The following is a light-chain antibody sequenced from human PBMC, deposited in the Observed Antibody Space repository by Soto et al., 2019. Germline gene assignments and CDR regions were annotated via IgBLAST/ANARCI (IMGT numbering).Light chain of an antibody. CDR1: TGAVGGYNY. CDR2: DVS. V-gene: IGLV2-14*01. J-gene: IGLJ2*01. CDR3: SSYTSSSTLA. Sequence: QSALTQPASVSGSPGQSITISCTGTTGAVGGYNYVSWYQQHPGKAPKLMIYDVSNRPSGVSNRFSGSKSGNTASLTISGLQAEDEADYYCSSYTSSSTLAFGGGTKLTVL.